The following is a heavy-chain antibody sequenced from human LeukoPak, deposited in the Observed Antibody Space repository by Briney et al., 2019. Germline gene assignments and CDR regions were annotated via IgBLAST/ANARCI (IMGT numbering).Heavy chain of an antibody. Sequence: TGGSLRLSCAASGFTFSSYAMSWVRQAPGKGLEWVAGISAGGGSTYYADSVKGRLTISRDNSKNMLYLQLNSLRAEDTAVYYCAKGDPPTYYDILTGQDYWGQGTLVTVSS. D-gene: IGHD3-9*01. CDR2: ISAGGGST. V-gene: IGHV3-23*01. J-gene: IGHJ4*02. CDR3: AKGDPPTYYDILTGQDY. CDR1: GFTFSSYA.